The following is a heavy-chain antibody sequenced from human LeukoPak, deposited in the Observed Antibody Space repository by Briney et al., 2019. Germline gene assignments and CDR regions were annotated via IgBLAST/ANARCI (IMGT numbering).Heavy chain of an antibody. J-gene: IGHJ4*02. D-gene: IGHD6-25*01. CDR2: INTDGSIT. V-gene: IGHV3-74*01. Sequence: GGSLTLSCAASGFTFSSYWMHWVRQTPGRGLVWVSRINTDGSITQYADSVKGRFTISRDNAKNTLYLQVNGLRAEDTAVYFCVRDTDHCSGLGHWGQGT. CDR1: GFTFSSYW. CDR3: VRDTDHCSGLGH.